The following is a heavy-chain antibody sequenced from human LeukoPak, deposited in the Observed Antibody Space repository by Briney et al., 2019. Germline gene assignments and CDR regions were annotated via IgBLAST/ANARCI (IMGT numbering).Heavy chain of an antibody. CDR3: ARHLLAGLLWFGELLYFDL. D-gene: IGHD3-10*01. CDR2: IYYSGST. J-gene: IGHJ2*01. CDR1: GGSISSYY. V-gene: IGHV4-59*08. Sequence: SETLSLTCTVSGGSISSYYWSWIRQPPGKGLEWIGYIYYSGSTNYNPSLKSRVTISVDTSKNQFSLKLSSVTAADTAVYYCARHLLAGLLWFGELLYFDLWGRGTLVTVSS.